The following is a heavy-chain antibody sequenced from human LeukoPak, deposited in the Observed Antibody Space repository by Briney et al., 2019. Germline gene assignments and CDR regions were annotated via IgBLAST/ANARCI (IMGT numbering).Heavy chain of an antibody. D-gene: IGHD2-2*01. V-gene: IGHV3-33*06. CDR2: IWYDGSNK. J-gene: IGHJ5*02. CDR1: GFTFSSYG. Sequence: PGRSLRLSCAASGFTFSSYGMHWVRQAPGKGLEWVAVIWYDGSNKYYADSVKGRFTISRDNSKNTLYLQMNSLRAEDTAVYYCAKDRVCYCSSTSCSGFDPWGQGTLLSVSS. CDR3: AKDRVCYCSSTSCSGFDP.